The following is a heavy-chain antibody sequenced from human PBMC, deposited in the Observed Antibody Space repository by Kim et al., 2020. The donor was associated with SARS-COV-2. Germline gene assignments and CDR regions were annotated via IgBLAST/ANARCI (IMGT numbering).Heavy chain of an antibody. CDR2: ISSSSSYI. J-gene: IGHJ6*02. V-gene: IGHV3-21*01. D-gene: IGHD2-15*01. Sequence: GGSLRLSCAASGFTFSSYSMHWVRQAPGKGLEWVSSISSSSSYIYYAESVKGRFTISRDNAKNSLYLQMNSLRAEDTAVYYCARSEYCSGGSCYYYYYGMDVWGQGTTVTVS. CDR1: GFTFSSYS. CDR3: ARSEYCSGGSCYYYYYGMDV.